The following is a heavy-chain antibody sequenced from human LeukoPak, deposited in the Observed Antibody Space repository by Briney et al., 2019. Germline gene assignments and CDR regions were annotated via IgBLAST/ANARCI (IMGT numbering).Heavy chain of an antibody. J-gene: IGHJ4*02. CDR3: ASPRELMGYYFDY. CDR2: ISGSGGST. D-gene: IGHD3-10*01. CDR1: GFTFSSYA. V-gene: IGHV3-23*01. Sequence: GGSLRLSCAASGFTFSSYAMSWVRQAPGKGLEWVSAISGSGGSTYYADSVKGRFTISRDNSKNTLYLQMNSLRAEGTAVYYCASPRELMGYYFDYWGQGTLVTVSS.